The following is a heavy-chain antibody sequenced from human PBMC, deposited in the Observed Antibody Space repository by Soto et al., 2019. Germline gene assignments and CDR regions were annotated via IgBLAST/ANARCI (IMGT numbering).Heavy chain of an antibody. D-gene: IGHD3-10*01. CDR1: GYTFTSYA. CDR3: ARVDGYGSGSYYKLKGFDP. J-gene: IGHJ5*02. V-gene: IGHV1-3*01. CDR2: INAGNGNT. Sequence: ASVKVSCKASGYTFTSYAMHWVRQAPGQRLEWMGWINAGNGNTKYSQKFQGRVTITRDTSASTAYMELSSLRSEDTAVYYCARVDGYGSGSYYKLKGFDPWGQGTLVTVSS.